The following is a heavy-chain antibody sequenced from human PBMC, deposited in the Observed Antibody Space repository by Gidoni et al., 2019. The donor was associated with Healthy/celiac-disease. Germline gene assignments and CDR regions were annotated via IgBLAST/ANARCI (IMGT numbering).Heavy chain of an antibody. CDR1: GFPFSSYG. CDR2: IWYDGSNK. Sequence: QVQLVESGGGVVQPGRSLRLSCAASGFPFSSYGMHWVRKAPGKGLEWVAVIWYDGSNKYYADSVKGRFTISRDNSKNTLYLQMNSLRAEDTAVYYGARDQLQLVRGVDYWGQGTLVTVSS. J-gene: IGHJ4*02. CDR3: ARDQLQLVRGVDY. V-gene: IGHV3-33*01. D-gene: IGHD6-6*01.